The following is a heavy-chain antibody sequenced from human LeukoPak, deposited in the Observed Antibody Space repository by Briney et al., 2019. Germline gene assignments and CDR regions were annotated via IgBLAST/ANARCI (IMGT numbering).Heavy chain of an antibody. Sequence: SETLSLTCAVYGGSFSGYYWSWIRQPPGKGLEWIGEINHSGSTNYNPSLKSRVTISVDTSKNQFSLKLTSVTAADTAVYYCAREDFYSGSHLGPHWFDPWGQGTLVTVSS. D-gene: IGHD1-26*01. CDR3: AREDFYSGSHLGPHWFDP. CDR1: GGSFSGYY. J-gene: IGHJ5*02. V-gene: IGHV4-34*01. CDR2: INHSGST.